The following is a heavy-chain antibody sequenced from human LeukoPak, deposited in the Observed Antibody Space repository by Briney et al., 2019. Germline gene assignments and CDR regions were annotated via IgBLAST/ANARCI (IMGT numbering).Heavy chain of an antibody. V-gene: IGHV3-64*01. CDR3: ARDAQAQWELPDY. CDR1: RFTFSSYD. J-gene: IGHJ4*02. Sequence: GGSVSLSCAVSRFTFSSYDMQWVRHARGEGLEYVSAISSNGGNTIYTNSVKGKFTISRDNSKNTRYLQMGSLRAEDMAVYYCARDAQAQWELPDYWGQGTLVTVSS. CDR2: ISSNGGNT. D-gene: IGHD1-26*01.